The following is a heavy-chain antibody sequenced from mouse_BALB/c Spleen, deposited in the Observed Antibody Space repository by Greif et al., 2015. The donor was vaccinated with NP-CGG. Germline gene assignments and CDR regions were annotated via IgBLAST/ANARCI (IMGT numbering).Heavy chain of an antibody. CDR1: GFTFSSYA. CDR2: ISSGGSYT. D-gene: IGHD2-14*01. CDR3: ARGGTPVGYFDV. V-gene: IGHV5-9-4*01. J-gene: IGHJ1*01. Sequence: EVKLQESGGGLVKPGGSLKLSCAASGFTFSSYAMSWVRQSPEKRLEWVAEISSGGSYTYYPDTVTGRFTISRDNAKNTLYLEMSSLRSEDTAMYYCARGGTPVGYFDVWGAGTTVTVSS.